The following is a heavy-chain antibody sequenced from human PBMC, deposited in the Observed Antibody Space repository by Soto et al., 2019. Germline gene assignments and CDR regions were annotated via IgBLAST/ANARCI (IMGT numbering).Heavy chain of an antibody. J-gene: IGHJ6*02. CDR2: ISYDGSNK. Sequence: GGSLRLSCAAAGFTFSSYGTHWVRQAPGKGLEWVAVISYDGSNKYYADSVKGRFTISRDNSKNTLYLQMNSLRAEDTAVYYYAKEMERKKQLWSPRHGMDVWGQGTTVTVSS. D-gene: IGHD5-18*01. CDR1: GFTFSSYG. CDR3: AKEMERKKQLWSPRHGMDV. V-gene: IGHV3-30*18.